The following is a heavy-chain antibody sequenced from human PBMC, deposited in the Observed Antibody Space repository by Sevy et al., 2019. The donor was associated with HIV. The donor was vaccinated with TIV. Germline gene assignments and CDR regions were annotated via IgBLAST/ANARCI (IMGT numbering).Heavy chain of an antibody. CDR2: IYYSGST. J-gene: IGHJ4*02. CDR1: GFSFSTYA. V-gene: IGHV4-39*01. Sequence: GSLRLSCAASGFSFSTYAMTWVRQAPGKGLEWIGSIYYSGSTYYNPSLMSRVTVSVDTSKNQFSLNLRSVTAADTTVYYCARHGGIVDRAFDFWGRGTLVTVSS. D-gene: IGHD2-21*01. CDR3: ARHGGIVDRAFDF.